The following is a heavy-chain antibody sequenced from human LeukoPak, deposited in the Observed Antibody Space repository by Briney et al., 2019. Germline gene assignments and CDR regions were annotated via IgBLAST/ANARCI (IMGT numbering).Heavy chain of an antibody. CDR3: ARALRCSSTSCSRPSSYFDY. J-gene: IGHJ4*02. D-gene: IGHD2-2*01. Sequence: PGGSLRLSCAASGFTFSSYSMNWVRQAPGKGLEWVSSISSSSSYIYYADSVKGRFTISRDNAKNSLYLQMNSLRAEDTAVYYCARALRCSSTSCSRPSSYFDYWGQGTLVTVSS. CDR2: ISSSSSYI. CDR1: GFTFSSYS. V-gene: IGHV3-21*01.